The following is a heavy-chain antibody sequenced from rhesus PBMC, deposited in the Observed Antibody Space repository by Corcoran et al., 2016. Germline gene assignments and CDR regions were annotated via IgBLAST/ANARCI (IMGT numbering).Heavy chain of an antibody. V-gene: IGHV1S9*01. J-gene: IGHJ4*01. Sequence: QVQLVQSGAEVKKPGASVKRSCKATGYTLTSYYINGVRQDPGQVLEWRGWINPGNGYTDYAQKFQGRVTMTRDTSTSTTYMELSSLRSEDTAVYYCASSYDSGYFDYWGQGVLVTVSS. CDR3: ASSYDSGYFDY. CDR2: INPGNGYT. D-gene: IGHD3-28*01. CDR1: GYTLTSYY.